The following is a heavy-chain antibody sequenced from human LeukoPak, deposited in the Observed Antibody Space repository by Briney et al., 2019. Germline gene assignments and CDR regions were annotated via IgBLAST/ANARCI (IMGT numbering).Heavy chain of an antibody. CDR3: ARSRVTEGVYYFDY. CDR1: GFTFSSYA. V-gene: IGHV3-64*01. D-gene: IGHD2-21*02. J-gene: IGHJ4*02. CDR2: ISSNGGST. Sequence: GGSLRLSCAASGFTFSSYAMHWVRQAPGKGLESVSAISSNGGSTYYANSVKGRFTISRDNSKNTPYLQMGSLRAEDMAVYYCARSRVTEGVYYFDYWGQGTLVTVSS.